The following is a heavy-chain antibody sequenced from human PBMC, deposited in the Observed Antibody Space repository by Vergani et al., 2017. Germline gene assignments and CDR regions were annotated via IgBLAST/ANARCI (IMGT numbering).Heavy chain of an antibody. CDR2: LSASDRRT. CDR3: AKVGRSEVAGTFGAFDI. CDR1: GFTFSNYA. Sequence: EVQVVETGGGLVQPGGSLRLSCAASGFTFSNYAMSWVRQAPGKGLEWVSTLSASDRRTHYADSVKGRFTISRDNSKNTLFLHMNSLRPEDTAVYYCAKVGRSEVAGTFGAFDIWGQGTMVTVSS. D-gene: IGHD6-19*01. J-gene: IGHJ3*02. V-gene: IGHV3-23*04.